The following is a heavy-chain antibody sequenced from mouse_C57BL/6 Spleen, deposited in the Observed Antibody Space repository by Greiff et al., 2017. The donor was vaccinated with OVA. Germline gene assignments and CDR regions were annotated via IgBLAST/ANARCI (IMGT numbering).Heavy chain of an antibody. CDR3: VRDTYCSNYVWYFDV. J-gene: IGHJ1*03. D-gene: IGHD2-5*01. CDR1: GFTFNTYA. V-gene: IGHV10-3*01. CDR2: IRSKSSNYAT. Sequence: EVHLVESGGGLVQPKGSLKLSCAASGFTFNTYAMHWVRQAPGKGLEWVARIRSKSSNYATYYADSVKDRLTISRDDTPSMLYLQMNNLKSEDTAMYYCVRDTYCSNYVWYFDVWGTGTTVTVSS.